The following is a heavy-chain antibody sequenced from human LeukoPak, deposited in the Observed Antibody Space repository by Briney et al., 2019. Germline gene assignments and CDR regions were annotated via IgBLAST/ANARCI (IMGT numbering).Heavy chain of an antibody. V-gene: IGHV4-34*01. CDR1: GGSFSGYY. D-gene: IGHD6-13*01. CDR2: INHSGRS. CDR3: ARESVSYNSSWYFDY. J-gene: IGHJ4*02. Sequence: SETLSLTCAVYGGSFSGYYWRWIRQPPGKGLELIGEINHSGRSNYNPSLKSRVTISVDTSKNQFSLKLSSVTAADTAVYYCARESVSYNSSWYFDYWGQGTLVTVSS.